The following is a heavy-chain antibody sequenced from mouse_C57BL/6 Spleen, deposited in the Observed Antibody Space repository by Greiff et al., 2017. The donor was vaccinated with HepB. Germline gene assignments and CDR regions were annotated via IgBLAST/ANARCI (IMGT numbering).Heavy chain of an antibody. CDR2: IDPSDSYT. J-gene: IGHJ4*01. CDR1: GYTFTSYW. Sequence: QVQLQQPGAELVMPGASVKLSCKASGYTFTSYWMHWVKQRPGQGLEWIGEIDPSDSYTNYNQKFKGKSTLTVDKSSSTAYMQLSSLTSEDSAVYYCARSGEGLLLFLDYWGQGTSVTVSS. D-gene: IGHD2-2*01. CDR3: ARSGEGLLLFLDY. V-gene: IGHV1-69*01.